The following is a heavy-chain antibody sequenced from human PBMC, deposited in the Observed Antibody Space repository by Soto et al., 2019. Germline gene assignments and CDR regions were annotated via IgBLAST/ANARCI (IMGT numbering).Heavy chain of an antibody. CDR3: ARVAVASRRIDS. CDR2: IIGDGNGA. Sequence: GGSLRLSCVGSGFTFSRSWMHWVRQAPGKGLVWLSRIIGDGNGADYADSVKGRFTISRDNAKNTVYLQVNSLRAEDTAVYYCARVAVASRRIDSWGQGTLVTVSS. CDR1: GFTFSRSW. J-gene: IGHJ4*02. D-gene: IGHD6-19*01. V-gene: IGHV3-74*01.